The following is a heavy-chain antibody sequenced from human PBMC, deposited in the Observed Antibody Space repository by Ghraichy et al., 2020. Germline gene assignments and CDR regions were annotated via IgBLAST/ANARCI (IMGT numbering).Heavy chain of an antibody. D-gene: IGHD3/OR15-3a*01. Sequence: GGSLRLSCAASGFTVSSNYMNWVRQAPGKGLEWVSVIYSGGSTYYADSVKGRFTISRDNSKNTLYLQMNSLRAEDTAVYYCARDSTPMIYAFDIWGQGTMVTVSS. J-gene: IGHJ3*02. V-gene: IGHV3-53*01. CDR3: ARDSTPMIYAFDI. CDR2: IYSGGST. CDR1: GFTVSSNY.